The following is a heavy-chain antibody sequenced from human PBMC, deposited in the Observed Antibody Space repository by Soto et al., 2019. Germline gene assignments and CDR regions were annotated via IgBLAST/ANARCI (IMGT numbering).Heavy chain of an antibody. Sequence: GGSLRLSCAASGFTFSSYDMHWVRQATGKGLEWVSAIGTAGDTYYPGSVKGRFTISRENAKNSLYLQMNSLRAEDTAVYYCARAIEGSSPRGYYYYYGMDVWGQGTTVTVSS. D-gene: IGHD6-6*01. V-gene: IGHV3-13*01. CDR3: ARAIEGSSPRGYYYYYGMDV. CDR2: IGTAGDT. CDR1: GFTFSSYD. J-gene: IGHJ6*02.